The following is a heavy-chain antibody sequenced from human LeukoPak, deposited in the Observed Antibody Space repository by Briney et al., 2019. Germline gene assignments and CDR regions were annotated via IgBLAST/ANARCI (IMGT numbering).Heavy chain of an antibody. CDR2: INTDGSST. CDR3: ARDTYDSSGYYDGPFDY. Sequence: GGSLRLSCAASGFTFTSDCMHWVRQAPGKGLLWFSRINTDGSSTSYGDSVKGRFTISRDNAKNTLYLQMHSLRAEDTAVYSCARDTYDSSGYYDGPFDYWGQGTLVTVSS. CDR1: GFTFTSDC. J-gene: IGHJ4*02. V-gene: IGHV3-74*01. D-gene: IGHD3-22*01.